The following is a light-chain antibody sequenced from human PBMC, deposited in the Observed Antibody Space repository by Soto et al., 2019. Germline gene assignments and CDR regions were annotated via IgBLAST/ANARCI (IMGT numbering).Light chain of an antibody. CDR1: QGVGSW. CDR2: DAS. V-gene: IGKV1-5*01. Sequence: DIQITHSPSTLSASVVDGVTITFRAGQGVGSWLAWYQQKPGKAPTVLIYDASSLECGVPSRFSGSGSGTEFTLTISSLQPDDFATYYCQKYYSYLWTFGQGSKVDIK. CDR3: QKYYSYLWT. J-gene: IGKJ1*01.